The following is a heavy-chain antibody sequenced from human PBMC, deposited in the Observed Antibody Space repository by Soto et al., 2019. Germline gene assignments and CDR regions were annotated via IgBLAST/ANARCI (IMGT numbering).Heavy chain of an antibody. CDR1: GGCRGIYE. Sequence: SALRGSSVAFGGCRGIYEIHWFRKAPGKGLEWVAVISNDGTNKYYADSVKGRFTISRDNSKKTLYLQMNSLRTEDTAVYYCAKNNDPRAYFYYAMGVWRQGTT. CDR2: ISNDGTNK. D-gene: IGHD1-1*01. CDR3: AKNNDPRAYFYYAMGV. J-gene: IGHJ6*02. V-gene: IGHV3-30*18.